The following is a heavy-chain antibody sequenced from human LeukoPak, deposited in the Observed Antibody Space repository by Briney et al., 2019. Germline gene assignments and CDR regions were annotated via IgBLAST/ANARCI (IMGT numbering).Heavy chain of an antibody. D-gene: IGHD6-6*01. Sequence: PGGSLRLSCAASGFTFNDYWMSWVRQAPGKGLEWVASIKQDGSEKYSVDSVEGRFTISRDNAKNSIYLQMSSLRVEDTAVYYCARGLAALEWGQGTLVTVSS. V-gene: IGHV3-7*04. CDR3: ARGLAALE. J-gene: IGHJ4*02. CDR1: GFTFNDYW. CDR2: IKQDGSEK.